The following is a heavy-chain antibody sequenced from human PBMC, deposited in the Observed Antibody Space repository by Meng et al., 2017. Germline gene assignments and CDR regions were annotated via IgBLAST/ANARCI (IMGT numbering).Heavy chain of an antibody. J-gene: IGHJ4*02. D-gene: IGHD1-26*01. CDR1: GYTFTSYA. CDR2: INTNTGNP. Sequence: MLQAGCGLKTLGASVKVSCKASGYTFTSYAMNWGRQAPGQGLEWMGWINTNTGNPTYAQGFTGRFVFSLDTSVSTAYLQISSLKAEDTAVYYCARGGAASSFDYWGQGTLVTVSS. V-gene: IGHV7-4-1*02. CDR3: ARGGAASSFDY.